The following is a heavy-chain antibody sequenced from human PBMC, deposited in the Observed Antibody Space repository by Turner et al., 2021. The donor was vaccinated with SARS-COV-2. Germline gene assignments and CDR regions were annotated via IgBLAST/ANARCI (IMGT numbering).Heavy chain of an antibody. Sequence: QLQLVQPVAEVKKPGASVKVPCKVSGYILTEFSMHWVGQSPGKGPEWMGAFDPEDGETIYAQKFQGRISMTEDTSTNTAYMELSSLRSEDTAVYYCATVPVVPAAIGYYYYYGMDVWGQGTTVTVSS. CDR3: ATVPVVPAAIGYYYYYGMDV. D-gene: IGHD2-2*02. CDR2: FDPEDGET. V-gene: IGHV1-24*01. J-gene: IGHJ6*02. CDR1: GYILTEFS.